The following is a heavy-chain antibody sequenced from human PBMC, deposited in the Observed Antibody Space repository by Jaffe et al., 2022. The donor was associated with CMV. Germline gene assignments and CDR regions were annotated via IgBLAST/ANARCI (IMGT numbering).Heavy chain of an antibody. J-gene: IGHJ4*02. Sequence: EVQLLESGGGLVQPGGSLRLSCAASGFTFSSYAMSWVRQAPGKGLEWVSAISGSGGSTYYADSVKGRFTISRDNSKNTLYLQMNSLRAEDTAVYYCAKDGEGGSYPLDYFDYWGQGTLVTVSS. CDR3: AKDGEGGSYPLDYFDY. CDR1: GFTFSSYA. V-gene: IGHV3-23*01. D-gene: IGHD1-26*01. CDR2: ISGSGGST.